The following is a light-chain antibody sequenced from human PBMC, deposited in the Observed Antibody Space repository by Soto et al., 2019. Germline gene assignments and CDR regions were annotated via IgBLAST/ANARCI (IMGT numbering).Light chain of an antibody. V-gene: IGKV1-33*01. J-gene: IGKJ5*01. CDR3: QQAYSFPIT. Sequence: DIQMTQSPSSLSASVGDRVTITCQASQNINNYLNWYQQKPGRAPKLLIYDASNLEAGVPSRFSGSGSGTDFTLTINSLQPEDFATYYCQQAYSFPITFGQGTRLEIK. CDR2: DAS. CDR1: QNINNY.